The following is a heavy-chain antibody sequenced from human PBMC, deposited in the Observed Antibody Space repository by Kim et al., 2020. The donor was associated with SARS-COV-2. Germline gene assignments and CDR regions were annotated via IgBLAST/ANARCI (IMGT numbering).Heavy chain of an antibody. Sequence: SRITMSVDTSKNQFYLKLSSVTAADTAVYYCARWAVVVPPSYNWFDPWGQGTLVTVSS. D-gene: IGHD2-2*01. CDR3: ARWAVVVPPSYNWFDP. V-gene: IGHV4-34*10. J-gene: IGHJ5*02.